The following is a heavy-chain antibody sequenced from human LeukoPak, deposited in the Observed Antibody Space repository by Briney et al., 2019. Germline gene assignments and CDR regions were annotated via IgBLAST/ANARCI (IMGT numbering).Heavy chain of an antibody. CDR3: AKDPGGRGYSYIA. V-gene: IGHV3-30*18. J-gene: IGHJ4*02. CDR1: GFTFSSYG. CDR2: ISYDGSNK. Sequence: GGSLRLSCAASGFTFSSYGMHWVRQAPGKGLEWVAVISYDGSNKYYADSVKGRFTISRDNSKNTLYLQMNSLRAEDTAVYYCAKDPGGRGYSYIAWGQGTLVIVSS. D-gene: IGHD5-18*01.